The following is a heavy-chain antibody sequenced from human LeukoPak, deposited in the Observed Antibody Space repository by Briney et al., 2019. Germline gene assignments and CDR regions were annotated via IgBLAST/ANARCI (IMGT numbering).Heavy chain of an antibody. J-gene: IGHJ5*02. CDR3: ATLARVGYSYGS. Sequence: SETLSLTCTVSGGSISSSSYYWGWIRQPPGKGLEWIGSIYYSGSTYYNPSLKGRVTISVDTSKNQFSLKLSSVTAADTAVYYCATLARVGYSYGSWGQGTLVTVSS. CDR2: IYYSGST. V-gene: IGHV4-39*01. CDR1: GGSISSSSYY. D-gene: IGHD5-18*01.